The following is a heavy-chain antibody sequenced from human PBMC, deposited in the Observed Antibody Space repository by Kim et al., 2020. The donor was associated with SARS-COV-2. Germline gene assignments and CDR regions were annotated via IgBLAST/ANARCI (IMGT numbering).Heavy chain of an antibody. V-gene: IGHV4-34*01. CDR1: GGSFSGYY. CDR3: ARGPARADSSSWYPGDY. CDR2: INHSGST. J-gene: IGHJ4*02. Sequence: SETLSLTCAVYGGSFSGYYWSWIRQPPGKGLEWIGEINHSGSTNYNPSLKSRVTISVDTSKNQFSLKLSSVTAADTAVYYCARGPARADSSSWYPGDYWGQGTLVTVSS. D-gene: IGHD6-13*01.